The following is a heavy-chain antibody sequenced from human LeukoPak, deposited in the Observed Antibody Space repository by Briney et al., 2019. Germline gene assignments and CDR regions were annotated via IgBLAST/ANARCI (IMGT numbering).Heavy chain of an antibody. CDR2: ISAYNGNT. Sequence: ASVKVSCKASGYTFTSYGISWVRQAPGQGLEWMGWISAYNGNTNYAQKFQGRVTITADKSTSTAYMELSSLRSEDTAVYYCARAPSIRVITNFDYWGQGTLVTVSS. V-gene: IGHV1-18*01. D-gene: IGHD3-16*02. CDR3: ARAPSIRVITNFDY. J-gene: IGHJ4*02. CDR1: GYTFTSYG.